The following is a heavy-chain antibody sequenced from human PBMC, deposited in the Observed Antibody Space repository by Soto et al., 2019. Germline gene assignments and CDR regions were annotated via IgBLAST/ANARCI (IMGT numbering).Heavy chain of an antibody. CDR3: ARSQGSSTSLEIYYYYYYGMDV. Sequence: QVQLVQSGAEVKKPGSSVKVSCKASGGTFGSYAISWVRQAPGQGLEWMGGIITITATANYAQKFQGRVTITVDESASTASMQLSSLRSEDTAVYYCARSQGSSTSLEIYYYYYYGMDVWGQGTTVTVSS. D-gene: IGHD2-2*01. CDR2: IITITATA. CDR1: GGTFGSYA. J-gene: IGHJ6*02. V-gene: IGHV1-69*01.